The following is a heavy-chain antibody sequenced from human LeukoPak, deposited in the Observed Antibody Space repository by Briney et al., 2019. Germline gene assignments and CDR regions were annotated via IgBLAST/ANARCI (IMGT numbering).Heavy chain of an antibody. V-gene: IGHV4-61*02. CDR1: GGSISSGSYY. CDR3: ARETNYGDYGFDY. J-gene: IGHJ4*02. D-gene: IGHD4-17*01. CDR2: IYTSGST. Sequence: PSQTLSLTCTASGGSISSGSYYWSWIRQPAGKGLEWIGRIYTSGSTNYNPSLKSRVTISVDTSKNQFSLKLSSVTAADTAVYYCARETNYGDYGFDYWGQGTLVTVSS.